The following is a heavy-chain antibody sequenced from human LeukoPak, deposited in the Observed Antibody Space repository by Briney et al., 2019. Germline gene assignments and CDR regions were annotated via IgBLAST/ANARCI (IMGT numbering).Heavy chain of an antibody. J-gene: IGHJ6*03. D-gene: IGHD3-10*01. Sequence: SETLSLTCTVSGGSISSYFWSWVRQSPGKGLEWIGRIYTSGSTNYNPSLKSRVTISVDTSKNQFSLKLSSVTAADTAVYYCARGSYYGSGSNIYYYYYMDVWGKGTTVTISS. V-gene: IGHV4-4*08. CDR3: ARGSYYGSGSNIYYYYYMDV. CDR1: GGSISSYF. CDR2: IYTSGST.